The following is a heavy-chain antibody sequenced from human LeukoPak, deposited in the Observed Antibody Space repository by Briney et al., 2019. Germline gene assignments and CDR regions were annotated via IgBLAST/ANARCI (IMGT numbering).Heavy chain of an antibody. D-gene: IGHD7-27*01. Sequence: PGGSLRLSCAASGFTFSSYSMNWVRQAPGKGLEWVSSISSSSYIYYADSVKSRFTISRDNAKNSLYLQMNSLRAEDTAVYYCARGWGSSAEYFQHWGQGTLVTVSS. J-gene: IGHJ1*01. CDR3: ARGWGSSAEYFQH. V-gene: IGHV3-21*01. CDR1: GFTFSSYS. CDR2: ISSSSYI.